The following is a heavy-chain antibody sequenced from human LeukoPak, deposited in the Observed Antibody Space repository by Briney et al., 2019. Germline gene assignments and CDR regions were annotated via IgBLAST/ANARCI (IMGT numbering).Heavy chain of an antibody. CDR2: ITGSGGST. D-gene: IGHD3-3*01. J-gene: IGHJ4*02. CDR3: ARDERLLSFLK. CDR1: GFTFSSHG. V-gene: IGHV3-23*01. Sequence: SGGSLRLSCAASGFTFSSHGMNWVRQAPGKGLEWVSGITGSGGSTYYADSVKGRFTISRDNSKNTLYLQMNSLRAEDTAIYYCARDERLLSFLKWGQGTLVTVSS.